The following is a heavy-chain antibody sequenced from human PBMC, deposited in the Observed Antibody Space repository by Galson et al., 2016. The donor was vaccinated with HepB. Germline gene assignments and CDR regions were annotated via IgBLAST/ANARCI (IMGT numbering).Heavy chain of an antibody. V-gene: IGHV4-59*01. Sequence: SETLSLTCTVSGVSISSNSWTWIRQPPGKGLEWIGYIPYSGSNKFNPSLKSRVTISVDTSKKEFSLKLNSVTAADTAVYYCARLPNRLHLPSFYYMDVWGKGTTVTVSS. CDR3: ARLPNRLHLPSFYYMDV. CDR1: GVSISSNS. D-gene: IGHD6-6*01. CDR2: IPYSGSN. J-gene: IGHJ6*03.